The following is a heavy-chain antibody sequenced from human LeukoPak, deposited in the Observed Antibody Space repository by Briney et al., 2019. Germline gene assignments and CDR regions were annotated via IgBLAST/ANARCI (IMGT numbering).Heavy chain of an antibody. CDR3: AKVFFMDY. D-gene: IGHD2-8*01. J-gene: IGHJ4*02. CDR2: ISVSGGST. Sequence: GGSLRLSCAASGFTVSSYSMNWVRQAPGKGLEWVAAISVSGGSTNYADSVKGRFTISRDNSKNTLYLQMNSLRAEDTAVYYCAKVFFMDYWGQGTLVTVSS. V-gene: IGHV3-23*01. CDR1: GFTVSSYS.